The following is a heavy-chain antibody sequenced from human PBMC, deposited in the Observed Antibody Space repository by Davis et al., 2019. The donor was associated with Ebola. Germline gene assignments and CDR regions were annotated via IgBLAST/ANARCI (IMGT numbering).Heavy chain of an antibody. CDR2: IYTSGST. Sequence: PSETLSLTCTVSGGSISSGSYYWSWIRQPAGKGLEWIGHIYTSGSTNYNPSLKSRVTISVDTSKNQFSLKLSSVTAADTAVYYCARERCSSTSCYGYYYYGMDVWGQGTTVTVSS. CDR3: ARERCSSTSCYGYYYYGMDV. D-gene: IGHD2-2*01. J-gene: IGHJ6*02. CDR1: GGSISSGSYY. V-gene: IGHV4-61*09.